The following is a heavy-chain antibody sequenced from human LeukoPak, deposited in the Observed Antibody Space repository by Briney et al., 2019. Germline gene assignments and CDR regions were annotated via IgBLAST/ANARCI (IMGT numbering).Heavy chain of an antibody. V-gene: IGHV5-10-1*01. J-gene: IGHJ4*02. Sequence: GSSLKTSCKASGSSFTSFWSSCVRPMPGKGEWWRGRMEPRDSYTNYSPSLLDHFTISADRSITTAYLQWSSLKAWDTSIYYCATHRVGRLPYSFDYWGQGTLVSVSS. CDR1: GSSFTSFW. D-gene: IGHD3/OR15-3a*01. CDR2: MEPRDSYT. CDR3: ATHRVGRLPYSFDY.